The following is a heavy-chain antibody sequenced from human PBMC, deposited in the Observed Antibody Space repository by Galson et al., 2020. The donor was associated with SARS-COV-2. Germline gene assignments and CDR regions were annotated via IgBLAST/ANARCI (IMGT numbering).Heavy chain of an antibody. D-gene: IGHD3-10*01. Sequence: SGPTLVKPTQTLTLTCTFSGFSLSTSGMCVSWIRQPPGKALEWLALIDWDDDKYYRTSLKTRLTISKDTSKNQVVLTMTNMDPVDTATYYCARIPFCYYGSGSFDYWGQGTLVTVSS. CDR3: ARIPFCYYGSGSFDY. CDR2: IDWDDDK. CDR1: GFSLSTSGMC. V-gene: IGHV2-70*01. J-gene: IGHJ4*02.